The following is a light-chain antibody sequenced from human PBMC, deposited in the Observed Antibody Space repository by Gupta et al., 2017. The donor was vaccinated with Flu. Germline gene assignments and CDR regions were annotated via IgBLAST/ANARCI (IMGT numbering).Light chain of an antibody. CDR3: QQYSSSPLT. Sequence: DIQMAQSPSTLSASVGDRVTITCRASQSISSWLAWYQQKPGRAPKLLIYEASGLQGGVPSRFSGGGSATEFTLTISSLQPDDFATYYCQQYSSSPLTFGGGTKVEI. V-gene: IGKV1-5*03. CDR2: EAS. J-gene: IGKJ4*01. CDR1: QSISSW.